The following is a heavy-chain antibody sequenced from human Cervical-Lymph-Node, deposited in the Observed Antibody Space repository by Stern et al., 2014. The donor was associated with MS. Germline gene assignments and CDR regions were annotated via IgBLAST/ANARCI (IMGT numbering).Heavy chain of an antibody. CDR1: GGSISRSSYY. J-gene: IGHJ4*02. CDR2: IFYSGSS. V-gene: IGHV4-39*02. D-gene: IGHD1-14*01. CDR3: ARLTGLVDN. Sequence: QVQLVESGPGLVKPSETLALTCTVSGGSISRSSYYWGWIRQPPGKGLEFIGNIFYSGSSFYNPSLKSRVTISVDTSNNHFSLRLTSVTAADTAVYYCARLTGLVDNWGQGTLVTVSS.